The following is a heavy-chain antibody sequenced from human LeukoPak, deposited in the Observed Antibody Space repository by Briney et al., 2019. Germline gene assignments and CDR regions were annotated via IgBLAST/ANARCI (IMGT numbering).Heavy chain of an antibody. V-gene: IGHV3-30*02. D-gene: IGHD6-6*01. Sequence: GXSLRLSCAASGFTFSSYGMHWVRQAPGKGLEWVAFIRYDGSNKYYADSVKGRFTISRDNSKNTLYLQMNSLRAEDTAVYYCAKDQYSSSYYFDYWGQGTLVTVSS. CDR2: IRYDGSNK. CDR1: GFTFSSYG. CDR3: AKDQYSSSYYFDY. J-gene: IGHJ4*02.